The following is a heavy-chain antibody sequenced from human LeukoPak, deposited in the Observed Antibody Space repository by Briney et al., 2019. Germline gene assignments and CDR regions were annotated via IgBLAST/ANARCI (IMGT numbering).Heavy chain of an antibody. CDR1: GFTFKKYG. CDR3: AKDLANSSSWWGANFYYYGMDV. D-gene: IGHD6-13*01. Sequence: GGSLRPSCAASGFTFKKYGLEWVRQAPGKGLEWVALISYDGSHSYYADSVEGRFTISRDDSKNTLDLQMNSLRVEDTAVYYCAKDLANSSSWWGANFYYYGMDVWGQGAAVTVSS. V-gene: IGHV3-30*18. CDR2: ISYDGSHS. J-gene: IGHJ6*02.